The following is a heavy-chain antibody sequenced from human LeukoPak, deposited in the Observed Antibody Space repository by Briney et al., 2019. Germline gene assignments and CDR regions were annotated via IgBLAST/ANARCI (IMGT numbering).Heavy chain of an antibody. CDR2: ISSSSSYI. J-gene: IGHJ5*02. V-gene: IGHV3-21*01. D-gene: IGHD6-19*01. CDR3: AREGRARYSSGWYRWFDP. CDR1: GFTFSSYS. Sequence: PGRSLRLSCAASGFTFSSYSMNWVRQAPGKGLEWVSSISSSSSYIYYADSVKGRFTISRDNAKNSLYLQMNSLRAEDTAVYYCAREGRARYSSGWYRWFDPWGQGTLVTVSS.